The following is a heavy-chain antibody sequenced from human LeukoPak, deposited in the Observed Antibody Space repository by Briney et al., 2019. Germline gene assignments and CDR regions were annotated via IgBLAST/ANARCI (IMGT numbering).Heavy chain of an antibody. J-gene: IGHJ3*02. CDR3: ARGEATHDAFDI. Sequence: GAPVKVSCKASGGTFSSYAISWVRQAPGQGLEWMGGIIPIFGTANYAQKFQGRVTITADESTSTAYMELSSLRSEDTAVYYCARGEATHDAFDIWGQGTMVTVSS. V-gene: IGHV1-69*13. CDR2: IIPIFGTA. CDR1: GGTFSSYA. D-gene: IGHD2-15*01.